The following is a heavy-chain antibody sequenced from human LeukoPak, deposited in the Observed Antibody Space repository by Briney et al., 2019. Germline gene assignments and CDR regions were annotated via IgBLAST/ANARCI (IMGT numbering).Heavy chain of an antibody. CDR2: ISYDGSNK. V-gene: IGHV3-30*04. CDR1: GFTFSSYA. D-gene: IGHD4-23*01. Sequence: GGSLRLPCAASGFTFSSYAMHWVRQAPGKGLEWVAVISYDGSNKYYADSVKGRFTISRDNSKNTLYLQMNSLRAEDTAVYYCAREMGGNALDYWGQGTLVTVSS. J-gene: IGHJ4*02. CDR3: AREMGGNALDY.